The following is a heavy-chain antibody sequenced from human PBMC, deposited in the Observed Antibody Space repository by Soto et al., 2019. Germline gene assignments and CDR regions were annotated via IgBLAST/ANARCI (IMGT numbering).Heavy chain of an antibody. D-gene: IGHD3-3*01. CDR3: AKDGKVLRFLEWLFRFGMDV. CDR2: ISGSGGST. CDR1: GFTFSSYA. J-gene: IGHJ6*02. Sequence: PGGSLRLSCAASGFTFSSYATSWVPQAPGKGLEWVSAISGSGGSTHYADSVKGRFTISRDNSKNTRYLQINRLRAEDTAVYYCAKDGKVLRFLEWLFRFGMDVWGQGTTVTVSS. V-gene: IGHV3-23*01.